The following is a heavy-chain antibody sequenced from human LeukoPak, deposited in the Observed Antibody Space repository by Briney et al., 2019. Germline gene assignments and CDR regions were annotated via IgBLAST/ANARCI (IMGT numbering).Heavy chain of an antibody. J-gene: IGHJ4*02. CDR2: IYYSGST. Sequence: SQTLSLTCTVSGGSISSGGYYWSWIRQHPGKGLEWIGYIYYSGSTYYNPSLKSRVTISVDTSKNQFSLKLSSVTAADTAEYYCARSHSGYRFAGYYFDYWGQGTLVTVSS. CDR1: GGSISSGGYY. D-gene: IGHD5-12*01. CDR3: ARSHSGYRFAGYYFDY. V-gene: IGHV4-31*03.